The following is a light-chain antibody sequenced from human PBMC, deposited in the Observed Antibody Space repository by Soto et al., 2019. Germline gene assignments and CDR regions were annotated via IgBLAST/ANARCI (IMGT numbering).Light chain of an antibody. CDR3: QQDNSWPLG. CDR2: GAS. CDR1: QSVSSN. Sequence: EIVLPQSPATLSVSPGERATLSCRGSQSVSSNLAWYPQKPGQAHRLLIYGASTRAIGIPPSFSGSGSWTEFTHAISGLQSDDVAVSYGQQDNSWPLGVGPGTKVDIK. J-gene: IGKJ3*01. V-gene: IGKV3-15*01.